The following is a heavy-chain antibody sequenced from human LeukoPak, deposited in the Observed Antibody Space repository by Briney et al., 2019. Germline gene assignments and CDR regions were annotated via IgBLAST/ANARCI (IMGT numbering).Heavy chain of an antibody. CDR3: AKDRVGPSYYFDY. V-gene: IGHV3-23*01. D-gene: IGHD1-26*01. CDR2: ISGSGGST. CDR1: GFTFSSYA. Sequence: PGGSLRLSCAASGFTFSSYAMSWVRQAPGKGLEWVSAISGSGGSTYYADSVKGRFTISRDNSKNTLYLQVNSLRAEDTAVYYCAKDRVGPSYYFDYWGQGTLVTVSS. J-gene: IGHJ4*02.